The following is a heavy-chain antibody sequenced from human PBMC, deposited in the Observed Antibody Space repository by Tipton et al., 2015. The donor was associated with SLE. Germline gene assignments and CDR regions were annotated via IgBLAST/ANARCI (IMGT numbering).Heavy chain of an antibody. Sequence: QSGAEVKKPGSSVKVSCKASGGTFRSYTISWVRQAPGQGLEWMGGIIPIFRTANYAQKFQARVTITADESTTTAYMEMSSLRSEDTAVYYCAGVRDIGVVEPGAMRGLGYYYGMDVWGQGTTVTVSS. CDR2: IIPIFRTA. CDR1: GGTFRSYT. J-gene: IGHJ6*02. V-gene: IGHV1-69*01. D-gene: IGHD2-2*01. CDR3: AGVRDIGVVEPGAMRGLGYYYGMDV.